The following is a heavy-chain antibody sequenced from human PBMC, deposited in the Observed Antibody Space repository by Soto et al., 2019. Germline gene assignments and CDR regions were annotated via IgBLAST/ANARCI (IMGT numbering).Heavy chain of an antibody. CDR3: ARTLYYYDSENWFDP. D-gene: IGHD3-22*01. CDR2: IDWDDDK. J-gene: IGHJ5*02. V-gene: IGHV2-70*01. CDR1: GFSLSTSGMC. Sequence: SGPTLVNPRQTLTLTCTFSGFSLSTSGMCVSWIRQPPGKALEWLALIDWDDDKYYSTSLKTRLTISKDTSKNQVVLTMTNMDPVDTATYYCARTLYYYDSENWFDPWGQGTLVTVSS.